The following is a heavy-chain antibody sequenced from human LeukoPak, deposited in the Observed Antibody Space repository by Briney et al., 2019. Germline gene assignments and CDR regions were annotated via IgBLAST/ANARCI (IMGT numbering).Heavy chain of an antibody. J-gene: IGHJ6*04. V-gene: IGHV3-48*01. CDR1: GFSFSTNS. Sequence: GGSLRLSCAASGFSFSTNSMNWVRQAPGKGLEWISYVSSSSEAIYYADSVKGRFTISRDNAKDSLYLQMNSLRVEDTAVYYCVRGDWSTVWGKGTTVTVSS. CDR2: VSSSSEAI. CDR3: VRGDWSTV. D-gene: IGHD3-3*01.